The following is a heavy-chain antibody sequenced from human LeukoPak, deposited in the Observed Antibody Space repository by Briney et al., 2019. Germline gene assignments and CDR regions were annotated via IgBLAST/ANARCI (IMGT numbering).Heavy chain of an antibody. D-gene: IGHD4-23*01. J-gene: IGHJ4*02. Sequence: MTSETLSLTCTVSGGSISSSSYYWGWIRQPPGKGLEWIGSIYYSGSTYYNPSLKSRVTISVDTSKNQFSLKLSSVTAADTAVYYCAGYDDYGGNSPLNFDYWGQGTLVTVSS. V-gene: IGHV4-39*07. CDR2: IYYSGST. CDR1: GGSISSSSYY. CDR3: AGYDDYGGNSPLNFDY.